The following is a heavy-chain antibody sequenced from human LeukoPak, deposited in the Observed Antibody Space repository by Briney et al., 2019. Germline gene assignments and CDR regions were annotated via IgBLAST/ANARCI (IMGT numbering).Heavy chain of an antibody. CDR2: IYTSGSA. D-gene: IGHD3-10*01. Sequence: PSETLSLTCTVSGGSISSGSYYWSWIRQPAGKGLEWIGRIYTSGSANYNPSLKSRVTISVDTSKNQFSLELSSVTAADTAVYYCARITDYYGSGSYHPYYMDVWGKGTTVTISS. CDR3: ARITDYYGSGSYHPYYMDV. J-gene: IGHJ6*03. CDR1: GGSISSGSYY. V-gene: IGHV4-61*02.